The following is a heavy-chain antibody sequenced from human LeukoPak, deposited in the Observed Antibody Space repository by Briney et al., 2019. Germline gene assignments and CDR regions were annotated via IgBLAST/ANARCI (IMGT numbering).Heavy chain of an antibody. D-gene: IGHD2-15*01. J-gene: IGHJ6*02. V-gene: IGHV3-21*01. CDR1: GFTFSSYS. Sequence: GGSLRLSCAASGFTFSSYSMNWVRQAPGEGLEWVSSISSSSSYIYYADSVKGRFTISRDNAKNSLYLQMNSLRAEDTAVYYCARVGYCSGGSCYYYYGMDVWGQGTTVTVSS. CDR2: ISSSSSYI. CDR3: ARVGYCSGGSCYYYYGMDV.